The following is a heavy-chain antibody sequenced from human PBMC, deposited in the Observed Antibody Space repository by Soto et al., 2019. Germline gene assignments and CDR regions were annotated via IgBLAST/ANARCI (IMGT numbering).Heavy chain of an antibody. J-gene: IGHJ4*02. Sequence: QMQLVQSGAEVKKPGSSVKVSCKASGGTLSSFINYPINWLRQAPGQGLEWMGGIVPNVGTVNYAQEFQGRVTITADKSTGTAYMEVSSLRSEDTALYYCARRDTSGFLRYFDNWGQGTLVTVSS. CDR1: GGTLSSFINYP. V-gene: IGHV1-69*06. D-gene: IGHD3-3*01. CDR2: IVPNVGTV. CDR3: ARRDTSGFLRYFDN.